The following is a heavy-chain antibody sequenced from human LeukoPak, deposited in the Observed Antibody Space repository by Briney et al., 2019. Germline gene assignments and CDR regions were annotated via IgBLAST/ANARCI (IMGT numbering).Heavy chain of an antibody. Sequence: GGSLRLSCAASGFTFSSYAMSWVRQAPGKGLEWVSTTSGSGGSTYYADSVKGRFTISRDNSKNTLYLQMNSLRAEDTAVYYCAKGGFFDVIDFWGQGTLDTVSS. CDR2: TSGSGGST. CDR3: AKGGFFDVIDF. V-gene: IGHV3-23*01. D-gene: IGHD3-9*01. CDR1: GFTFSSYA. J-gene: IGHJ4*02.